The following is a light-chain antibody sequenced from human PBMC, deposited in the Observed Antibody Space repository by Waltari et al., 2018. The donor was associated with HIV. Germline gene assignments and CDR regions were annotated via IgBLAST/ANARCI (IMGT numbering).Light chain of an antibody. V-gene: IGLV1-44*01. CDR1: SPNLGRNT. Sequence: QSVLTQPPSASGTPGQRVTISCSGSSPNLGRNTVNWYQQLPGPAPKLLIYSNTQRPSGVPDRFSGSKSGTSASLAISGLQSEDEADYYCAAWDDSLNGVVFGGGTKLTVL. CDR3: AAWDDSLNGVV. J-gene: IGLJ2*01. CDR2: SNT.